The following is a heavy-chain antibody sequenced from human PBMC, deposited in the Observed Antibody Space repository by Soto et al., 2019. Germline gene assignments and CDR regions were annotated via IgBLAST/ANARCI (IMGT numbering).Heavy chain of an antibody. CDR3: ARDEYCSGGSCPTWGAFDI. CDR2: ISSSSSTI. CDR1: GFTFSSYS. V-gene: IGHV3-48*02. Sequence: VGSLRLSCAASGFTFSSYSMNWVRQAPGKGLEWVSYISSSSSTIYYADSVKGRFTISRDNAKNSLYLQMNSLRDEDTAVYYCARDEYCSGGSCPTWGAFDIWGQGTVVTVSS. D-gene: IGHD2-15*01. J-gene: IGHJ3*02.